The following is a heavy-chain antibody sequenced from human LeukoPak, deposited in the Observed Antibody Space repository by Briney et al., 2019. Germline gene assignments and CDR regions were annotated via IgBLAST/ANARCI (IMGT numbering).Heavy chain of an antibody. CDR2: INPNSGGT. J-gene: IGHJ6*03. CDR1: GYTLTELS. Sequence: ASVKVSCKVSGYTLTELSMHWVQQAPGKGLEWMGWINPNSGGTNYAQKFQGRVTMTRDTSISTAYMELSRLRSDDTAVYYCAREGCSGGSCYSYRFYYMDVWGKGTTVTVSS. V-gene: IGHV1-2*02. D-gene: IGHD2-15*01. CDR3: AREGCSGGSCYSYRFYYMDV.